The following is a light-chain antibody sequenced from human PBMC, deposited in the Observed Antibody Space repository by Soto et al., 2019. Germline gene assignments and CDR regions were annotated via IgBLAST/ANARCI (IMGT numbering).Light chain of an antibody. CDR1: QSISSN. CDR2: GAS. Sequence: EIVLTHSPGTLSLSAGERATLSCMDSQSISSNYLAWYQQKPPEAATLLLYGASTRGTTIPANCSGSGSATEFTLTNSSLQSEDYAVYYCRQHNNWPPLTFGQGTRVEIK. J-gene: IGKJ5*01. CDR3: RQHNNWPPLT. V-gene: IGKV3-15*01.